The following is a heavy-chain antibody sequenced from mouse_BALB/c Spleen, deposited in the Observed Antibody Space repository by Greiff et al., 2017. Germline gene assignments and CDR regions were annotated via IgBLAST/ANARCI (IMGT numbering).Heavy chain of an antibody. J-gene: IGHJ4*01. CDR2: IDPANGNT. Sequence: VQLQQSGAELVKPGASVKLSCTASGFNIKDTYMHWVKQRPEQGLEWIGRIDPANGNTKYDPKFQGKATITADTSSNTAYLQLSSLTSEDTAVYYCARIGLRPHSMDYWGQGTSVTVSS. V-gene: IGHV14-3*02. CDR3: ARIGLRPHSMDY. CDR1: GFNIKDTY. D-gene: IGHD1-2*01.